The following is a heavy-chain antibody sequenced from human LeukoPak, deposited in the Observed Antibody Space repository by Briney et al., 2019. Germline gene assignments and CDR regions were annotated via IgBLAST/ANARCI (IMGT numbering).Heavy chain of an antibody. V-gene: IGHV3-30*02. CDR2: IRYDGSNK. CDR3: ATAGYPNFDY. Sequence: GGSLRLSCAASGFTFSSYGMQWVRQAPGKGLEWVAFIRYDGSNKYYADSVKGRFTISRDNSKNTLYLQMNSLRAEDTAVYYCATAGYPNFDYWGQGTLVTVSS. CDR1: GFTFSSYG. J-gene: IGHJ4*01. D-gene: IGHD6-25*01.